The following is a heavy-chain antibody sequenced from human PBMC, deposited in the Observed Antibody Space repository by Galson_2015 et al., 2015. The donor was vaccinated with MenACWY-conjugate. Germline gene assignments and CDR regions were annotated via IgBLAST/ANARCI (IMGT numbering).Heavy chain of an antibody. CDR2: IKQDGNDK. J-gene: IGHJ4*02. CDR1: GFTLSSYW. CDR3: ARGPRGQLPGVDFDY. V-gene: IGHV3-7*03. Sequence: SLRLSCAASGFTLSSYWMSWARQAPGKGLEWVASIKQDGNDKEYLDSVKGRFTISRDNARNSLYLQMNSLRAEGTAIYYCARGPRGQLPGVDFDYWGQGTLVTVSS. D-gene: IGHD1-26*01.